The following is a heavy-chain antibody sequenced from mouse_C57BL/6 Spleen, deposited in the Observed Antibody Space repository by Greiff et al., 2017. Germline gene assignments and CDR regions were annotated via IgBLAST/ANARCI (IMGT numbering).Heavy chain of an antibody. V-gene: IGHV6-6*01. J-gene: IGHJ1*03. CDR1: GFTFSDAW. Sequence: EVKLVESGGGLVQPGGSMKLSCAASGFTFSDAWMDWVRQSPEKGLEWVAEIRNKANNNATYYAESVKGRFTISRDDSKSSVYLQMNSLRAEDTGIYYCTKNPYWYFEVWGTGTTVTVSS. CDR2: IRNKANNNAT. CDR3: TKNPYWYFEV.